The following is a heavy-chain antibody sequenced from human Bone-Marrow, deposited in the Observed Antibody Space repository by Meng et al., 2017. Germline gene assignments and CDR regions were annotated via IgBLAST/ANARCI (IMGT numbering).Heavy chain of an antibody. CDR2: INPNSGGT. V-gene: IGHV1-2*06. J-gene: IGHJ4*02. Sequence: QGRLLKSGAEVKKPGASVKVSCKASGYTFTGYYMHWVRQAPGQGLEWMGRINPNSGGTNYAQKFQGRVTMTRDTSISTAYMELSRLRSDDTAVYYCATRHKWELVSFDYWGQGTLVTVSS. CDR3: ATRHKWELVSFDY. D-gene: IGHD1-26*01. CDR1: GYTFTGYY.